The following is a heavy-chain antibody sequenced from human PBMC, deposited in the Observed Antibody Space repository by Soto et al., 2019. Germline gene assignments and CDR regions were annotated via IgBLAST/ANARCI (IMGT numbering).Heavy chain of an antibody. J-gene: IGHJ6*02. CDR3: ARDIGQWLGYYYYGMDV. CDR1: GGSVNSGNYY. CDR2: IYYSGST. D-gene: IGHD6-19*01. Sequence: QVQLQESGPGLVKPSETLSLTCTVSGGSVNSGNYYWSWIRQSPGKGLEWIGHIYYSGSTNYNPXLRSRVAMSVXMALSXXSLKLCSVTAADTAVCYCARDIGQWLGYYYYGMDVWGQGTTVTVSS. V-gene: IGHV4-61*01.